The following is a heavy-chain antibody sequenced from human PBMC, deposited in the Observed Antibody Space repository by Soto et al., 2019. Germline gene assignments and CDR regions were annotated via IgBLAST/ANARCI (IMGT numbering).Heavy chain of an antibody. CDR1: GYDFSSYG. V-gene: IGHV1-18*04. CDR2: ISASNGNR. Sequence: QVQLVQSGAEVKKPGASVKVSCKALGYDFSSYGISWVRQAPGQGLEWMGWISASNGNRDYAQQFQGRVTMTSDTSRTTAYMERRSLRFDDTAVYYCVREPQRNDYGGQGTLVNVSS. CDR3: VREPQRNDY. D-gene: IGHD2-2*01. J-gene: IGHJ4*02.